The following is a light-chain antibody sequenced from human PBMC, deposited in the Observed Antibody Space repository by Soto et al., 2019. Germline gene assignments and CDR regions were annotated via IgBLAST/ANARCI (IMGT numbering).Light chain of an antibody. Sequence: QSALTQPASVSGSPGQSITISCTGTSSDVGGYNFVSWYQQHPGKAPKLMIYDVRNRPSGVSNRFSGSKSVNTASLTISGLQAEDGADYYCSSYTRISTYVFGTGTKLTVL. CDR3: SSYTRISTYV. J-gene: IGLJ1*01. V-gene: IGLV2-14*01. CDR2: DVR. CDR1: SSDVGGYNF.